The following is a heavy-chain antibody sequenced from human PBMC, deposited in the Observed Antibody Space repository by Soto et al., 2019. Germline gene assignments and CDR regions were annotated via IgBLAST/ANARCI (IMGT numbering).Heavy chain of an antibody. V-gene: IGHV4-34*01. CDR1: GGSFSGHY. J-gene: IGHJ4*02. CDR2: IHHSGST. D-gene: IGHD3-22*01. Sequence: LSLTCAVYGGSFSGHYWSWIRQTTVKGLDWIGEIHHSGSTNYNPSLKSRVTISVDTSKNQFSLKLSSVTAADTAVYYCARGRTIYYYDSSGFYYWGQGTLVTVSS. CDR3: ARGRTIYYYDSSGFYY.